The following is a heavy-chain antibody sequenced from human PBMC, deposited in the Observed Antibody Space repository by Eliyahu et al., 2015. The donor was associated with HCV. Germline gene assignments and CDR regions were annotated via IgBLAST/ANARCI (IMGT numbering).Heavy chain of an antibody. CDR3: ARGKRYDFWSGYSVFDI. CDR2: ISYDGSNK. V-gene: IGHV3-30-3*01. J-gene: IGHJ3*02. Sequence: QVQLVESGGGVVQPGRSLRLSCAASGFTFSSXAMHWVRQAPGKGLEGVAVISYDGSNKYYADSVKGRFTISRDNSKNTLYLQMNSLRAEDTAVYYCARGKRYDFWSGYSVFDIWGQGTMVTVSS. D-gene: IGHD3-3*01. CDR1: GFTFSSXA.